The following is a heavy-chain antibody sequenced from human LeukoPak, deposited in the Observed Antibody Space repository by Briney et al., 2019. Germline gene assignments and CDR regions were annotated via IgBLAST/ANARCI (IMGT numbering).Heavy chain of an antibody. CDR3: ARSNLKYYYYYYGMDV. CDR2: IYYSGST. Sequence: PSETLSLTCTVSGGSMSNDNFYWAWIRQPPGKGLEWIGNIYYSGSTHYSPSLKSRVTISIDTSKNQFSLKLSSVTAADTAVYYCARSNLKYYYYYYGMDVWGQGTTVTVSS. J-gene: IGHJ6*02. V-gene: IGHV4-39*01. D-gene: IGHD2/OR15-2a*01. CDR1: GGSMSNDNFY.